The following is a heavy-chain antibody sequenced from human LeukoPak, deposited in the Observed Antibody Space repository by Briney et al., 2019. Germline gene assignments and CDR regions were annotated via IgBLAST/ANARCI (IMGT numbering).Heavy chain of an antibody. CDR2: ISYDGSNK. D-gene: IGHD2-15*01. CDR3: ARDLTIIVVVVASI. Sequence: PGGSLRLSCAASGFTFSSYAMSWVRQAPGKGLEWVAVISYDGSNKYYADSVKGRFTISRDNSKNTLYLQMNSLRAEDTAVYYCARDLTIIVVVVASIWGQGTMVTVSS. V-gene: IGHV3-30-3*01. J-gene: IGHJ3*02. CDR1: GFTFSSYA.